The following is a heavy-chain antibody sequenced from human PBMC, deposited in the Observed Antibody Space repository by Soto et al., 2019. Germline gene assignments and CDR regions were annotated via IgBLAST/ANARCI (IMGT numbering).Heavy chain of an antibody. J-gene: IGHJ6*02. CDR1: GDSVSSNSAA. D-gene: IGHD3-9*01. CDR2: TYYRSKWYN. V-gene: IGHV6-1*01. Sequence: SQTLSLTCAISGDSVSSNSAAWSWIRQSPSRGLEWLGRTYYRSKWYNDYAVSVKSRITINPDTSKNQFSLQLNSVTPEDTAVYYCARDLGILTGYSLYYYYGMDVWGQGTTVTVSS. CDR3: ARDLGILTGYSLYYYYGMDV.